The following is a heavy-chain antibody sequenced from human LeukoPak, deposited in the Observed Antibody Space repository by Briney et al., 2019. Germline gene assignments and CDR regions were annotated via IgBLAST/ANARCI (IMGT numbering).Heavy chain of an antibody. V-gene: IGHV3-7*05. D-gene: IGHD5-18*01. CDR2: INQDGSQK. CDR1: GFTFSGYW. J-gene: IGHJ4*02. Sequence: HPGGSPRLSCAASGFTFSGYWMSWVRQAPGKGLEWVANINQDGSQKYYVDSVKGRSTISRDNAKNSLYLQMNSLRAEDTAVYYCATVRTYTNFDYWGQGTLVTVSS. CDR3: ATVRTYTNFDY.